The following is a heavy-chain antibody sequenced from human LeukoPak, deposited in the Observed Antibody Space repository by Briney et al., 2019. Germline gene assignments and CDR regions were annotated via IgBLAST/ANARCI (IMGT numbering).Heavy chain of an antibody. J-gene: IGHJ4*02. CDR2: ITGSGGTT. Sequence: GRSLRLSCAASGFTFSNYAKNWVRQAPGKGLERVSVITGSGGTTFYADSVKGRFTISRDNSKNTVFLQMNSLRAEDTAVYYCATAGGSSGSYPLIYWGQGILVTVSS. CDR1: GFTFSNYA. CDR3: ATAGGSSGSYPLIY. D-gene: IGHD6-19*01. V-gene: IGHV3-23*01.